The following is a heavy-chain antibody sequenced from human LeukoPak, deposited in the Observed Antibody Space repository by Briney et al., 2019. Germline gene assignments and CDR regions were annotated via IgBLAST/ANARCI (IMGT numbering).Heavy chain of an antibody. Sequence: PGGSLRLSCAASGFTFDDYGMSWVRQAPGKGLEWVSGINWNGGSTGYADSVKGRFTISRDNAKNSLYLQMNSLRAEDTALYYCARVSRCSSSWYGLDVWGKGTTVTVSS. D-gene: IGHD6-13*01. CDR1: GFTFDDYG. CDR3: ARVSRCSSSWYGLDV. CDR2: INWNGGST. J-gene: IGHJ6*04. V-gene: IGHV3-20*04.